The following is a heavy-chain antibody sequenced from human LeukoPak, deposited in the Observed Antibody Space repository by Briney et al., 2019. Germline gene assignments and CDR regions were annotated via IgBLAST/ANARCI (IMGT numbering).Heavy chain of an antibody. CDR3: ARDISMVRGTFDY. D-gene: IGHD3-10*01. J-gene: IGHJ4*02. CDR2: IKQDGRDK. Sequence: GGSLRLSCAVSGFTFSSYWMSWVRQAPGKGLEWVANIKQDGRDKYYADSVKGRFSISRDNSKNTLYLQMNSLRAEDTAVYYCARDISMVRGTFDYWGQGTLVTVSS. V-gene: IGHV3-7*01. CDR1: GFTFSSYW.